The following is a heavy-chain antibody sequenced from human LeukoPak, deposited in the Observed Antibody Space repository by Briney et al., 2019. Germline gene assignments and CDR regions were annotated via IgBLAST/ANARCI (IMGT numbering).Heavy chain of an antibody. Sequence: GGSLRLSCAASGFTFSSYWMSWVRQAPGKGLEWVANIKQDGSEKYYVDSVKGRFTISRDNAKNSLYLQMISLRVEDTAVYYCARDTYGGNEGFGYWGQGTLATVSS. CDR3: ARDTYGGNEGFGY. D-gene: IGHD4-23*01. CDR1: GFTFSSYW. J-gene: IGHJ4*02. CDR2: IKQDGSEK. V-gene: IGHV3-7*01.